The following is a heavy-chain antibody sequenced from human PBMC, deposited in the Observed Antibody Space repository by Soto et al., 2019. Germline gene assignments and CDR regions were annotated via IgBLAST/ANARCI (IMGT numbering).Heavy chain of an antibody. CDR2: ISAYNGNT. J-gene: IGHJ6*02. D-gene: IGHD3-9*01. CDR1: GYTFTSYG. V-gene: IGHV1-18*01. Sequence: GASVKSFCKASGYTFTSYGISWVRQAPGQGLEWMGWISAYNGNTNYAQKLQGRVTMTTDTSTSTAYMELRSLRSDDTAVYYCARKYYDILTGYYYGMDVWGQGTTVTVSS. CDR3: ARKYYDILTGYYYGMDV.